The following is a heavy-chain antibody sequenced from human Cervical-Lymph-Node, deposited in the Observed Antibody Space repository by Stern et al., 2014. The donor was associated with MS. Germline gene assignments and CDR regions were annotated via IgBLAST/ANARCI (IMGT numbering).Heavy chain of an antibody. CDR2: ISGRGTYT. Sequence: EVQLVESGGGLVQPGGSLTLSCVASVSSFSSYAMSWVRQAPGKGLEWVSAISGRGTYTYYADLVRGRVTISRDNSKNQLYTQMNRLGAEDTAIYYRAKHWGYCGDEFHSDYFFGIDVWGQGATVTVSS. CDR3: AKHWGYCGDEFHSDYFFGIDV. CDR1: VSSFSSYA. V-gene: IGHV3-23*04. J-gene: IGHJ6*02. D-gene: IGHD2-21*01.